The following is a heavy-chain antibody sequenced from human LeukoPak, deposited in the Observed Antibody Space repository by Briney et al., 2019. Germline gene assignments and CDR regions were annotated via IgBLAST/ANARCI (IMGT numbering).Heavy chain of an antibody. CDR1: GFTFSSYW. CDR2: ISGSGGST. Sequence: PGGSLRLSCAASGFTFSSYWMHWVRQAPGKGLEWVSGISGSGGSTYYADSVKGRFTISRDNSKNTLYLQMNSLRAEDTAIYYCAKAAIGGYYYDSSGYYFDYWGQGTLVTVSS. CDR3: AKAAIGGYYYDSSGYYFDY. V-gene: IGHV3-23*01. J-gene: IGHJ4*02. D-gene: IGHD3-22*01.